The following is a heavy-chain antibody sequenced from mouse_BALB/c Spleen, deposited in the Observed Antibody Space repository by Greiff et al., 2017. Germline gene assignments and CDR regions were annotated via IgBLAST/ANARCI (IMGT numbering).Heavy chain of an antibody. Sequence: EVHLVESGPGLVKPSQSLSLTCTVTGYSITSDYAWNWIRQLPGNKLEWMGYISYSGSTSYNPSLKSRISITRDTSKNQFFLQLNSETTEDTATYYCARRGALLRYFDVWGAGTTVTVSS. CDR2: ISYSGST. D-gene: IGHD1-2*01. CDR3: ARRGALLRYFDV. CDR1: GYSITSDYA. J-gene: IGHJ1*01. V-gene: IGHV3-2*02.